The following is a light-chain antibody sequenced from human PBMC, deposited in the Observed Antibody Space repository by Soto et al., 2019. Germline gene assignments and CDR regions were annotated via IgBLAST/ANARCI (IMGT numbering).Light chain of an antibody. CDR3: QQYGTSPPST. CDR2: GAY. V-gene: IGKV3-20*01. J-gene: IGKJ5*01. CDR1: QSVSSSY. Sequence: EIVLTQSPGTLSLSPGERATLSCRASQSVSSSYLAWYQQKPGQAPRLLINGAYSRATGIQDRFSESGSGTDFTLTISRLEPEDFAVYYCQQYGTSPPSTFGQGTRLEIK.